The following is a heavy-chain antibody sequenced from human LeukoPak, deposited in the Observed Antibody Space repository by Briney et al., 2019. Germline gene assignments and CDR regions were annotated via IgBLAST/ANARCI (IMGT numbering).Heavy chain of an antibody. CDR2: ISSSASTI. J-gene: IGHJ6*02. CDR3: ARVYCSRTTCSYYYGMDV. CDR1: GFTFSSYE. Sequence: GGSLRLSCAASGFTFSSYEMNWVRQAPGKGLEWMSYISSSASTINYADSVKGRFTVSRDNAKNTVYLQLNSLRAEDPAVYYCARVYCSRTTCSYYYGMDVWGQGTTVTVSS. D-gene: IGHD2-2*01. V-gene: IGHV3-48*03.